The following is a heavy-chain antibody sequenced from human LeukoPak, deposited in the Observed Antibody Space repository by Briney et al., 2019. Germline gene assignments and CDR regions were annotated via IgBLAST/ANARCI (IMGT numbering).Heavy chain of an antibody. CDR1: GFTFSSYW. D-gene: IGHD1-26*01. CDR2: IKQDGSEK. Sequence: PGGSLRLSCAASGFTFSSYWMSWVRQAPGKGLEWMANIKQDGSEKCYVDSVKGRFTISRDNAKNSLYLQMNSLRAEDTAVYYCARVGGSKRGPFDYWGQGTLVTVSS. V-gene: IGHV3-7*01. J-gene: IGHJ4*02. CDR3: ARVGGSKRGPFDY.